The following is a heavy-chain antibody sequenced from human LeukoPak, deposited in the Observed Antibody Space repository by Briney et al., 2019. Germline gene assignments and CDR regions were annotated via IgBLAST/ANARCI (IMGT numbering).Heavy chain of an antibody. Sequence: GGSLRLSYAASGFTYSTYAMSWVRQALGKGLEWVSAITSSGDTTYYADSVKGRFTISRDNSKNTLSLQMNSLRAEDTAVYYCAKEAYFGSGSFVDYWGQGTLVTVSS. V-gene: IGHV3-23*01. CDR3: AKEAYFGSGSFVDY. CDR2: ITSSGDTT. D-gene: IGHD3-10*01. CDR1: GFTYSTYA. J-gene: IGHJ4*02.